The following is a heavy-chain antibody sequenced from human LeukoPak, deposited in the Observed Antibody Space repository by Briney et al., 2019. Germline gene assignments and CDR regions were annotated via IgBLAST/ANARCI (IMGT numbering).Heavy chain of an antibody. CDR2: IYYSGST. D-gene: IGHD6-6*01. Sequence: PSETLSLTCTDSGGSISSYYWSWIRQPPGKGLEWIGYIYYSGSTNYNPSLKSRVTISVDTSKNQFSLKLSSVTAADTAVYYCARERSSSSTFDYWGQGTLVTVSS. CDR3: ARERSSSSTFDY. J-gene: IGHJ4*02. V-gene: IGHV4-59*01. CDR1: GGSISSYY.